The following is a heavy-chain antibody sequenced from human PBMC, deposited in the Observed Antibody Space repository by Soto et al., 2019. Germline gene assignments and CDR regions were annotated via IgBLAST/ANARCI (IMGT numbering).Heavy chain of an antibody. CDR1: GFTFSSYG. V-gene: IGHV3-33*01. CDR2: IWYDGSNK. CDR3: AYSGSYRDAFDI. Sequence: SLRLSCAASGFTFSSYGMHWVRQAPGKGLEWVAVIWYDGSNKYYADSVKGRFTISRDNSKNTLYLQMNSLRAEDTAVYYCAYSGSYRDAFDIWGQGTMVTVSS. J-gene: IGHJ3*02. D-gene: IGHD1-26*01.